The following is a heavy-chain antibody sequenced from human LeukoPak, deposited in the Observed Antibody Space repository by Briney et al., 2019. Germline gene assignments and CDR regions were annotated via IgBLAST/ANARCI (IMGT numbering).Heavy chain of an antibody. D-gene: IGHD6-19*01. CDR2: IYYSGST. J-gene: IGHJ5*02. CDR1: GGSISSGGYY. V-gene: IGHV4-31*03. CDR3: ARAGRQWRVRWFDP. Sequence: SQTLSLTCTVSGGSISSGGYYWSWIRQHPGKGLEWIGYIYYSGSTYYNPSLKSRLTISVDTSKNQFSLKLSSVTAADTAVYYCARAGRQWRVRWFDPWGQGTLVTVSS.